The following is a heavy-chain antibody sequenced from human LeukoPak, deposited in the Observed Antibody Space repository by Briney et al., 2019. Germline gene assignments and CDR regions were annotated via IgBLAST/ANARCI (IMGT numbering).Heavy chain of an antibody. D-gene: IGHD3-3*01. CDR3: ARGSGVAYYYYSMDV. Sequence: PGGSLRLSCAASGFTFSSYAMSWVRQAPGKGLEWVSAISGSGGSTYYADSVKGRFTISRDNAKNSLYLQMNSLRAEDTAVYYCARGSGVAYYYYSMDVWGKGTTVTISS. V-gene: IGHV3-23*01. CDR2: ISGSGGST. J-gene: IGHJ6*03. CDR1: GFTFSSYA.